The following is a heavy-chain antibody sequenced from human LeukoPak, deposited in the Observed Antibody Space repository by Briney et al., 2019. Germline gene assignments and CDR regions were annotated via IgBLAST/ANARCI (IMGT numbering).Heavy chain of an antibody. CDR2: IYSGGGT. CDR1: GFTVSNYY. CDR3: ARDPRIYNFDLAA. J-gene: IGHJ5*02. Sequence: GGSVRLSCAVSGFTVSNYYMSWVRQAPGMGLEWVSVIYSGGGTYYADSVKGRFTISRDNSKNILWLQMNSLRAEDTAVYYCARDPRIYNFDLAAWGQGTLVTVSS. D-gene: IGHD1-20*01. V-gene: IGHV3-53*01.